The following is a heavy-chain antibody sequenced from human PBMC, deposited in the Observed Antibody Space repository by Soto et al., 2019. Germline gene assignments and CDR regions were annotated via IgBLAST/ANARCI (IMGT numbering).Heavy chain of an antibody. J-gene: IGHJ6*02. CDR1: GGSFSGYY. V-gene: IGHV4-34*01. D-gene: IGHD3-3*01. CDR3: ARDPRHYDFWSGYYRSELNYYYGMDV. Sequence: SSETLSLTCAVYGGSFSGYYWSWIRQPPGKGLEWIGEINHSGSTNYNPSLKSRVTISVDTSKNQFSLKLSSVTAADTAVYYCARDPRHYDFWSGYYRSELNYYYGMDVWGQGTTVTVSS. CDR2: INHSGST.